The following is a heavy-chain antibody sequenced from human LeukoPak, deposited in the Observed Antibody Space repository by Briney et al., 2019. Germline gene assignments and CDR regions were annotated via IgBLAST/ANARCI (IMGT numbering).Heavy chain of an antibody. CDR2: INPSGGST. D-gene: IGHD6-19*01. V-gene: IGHV1-46*01. CDR3: ARDAAVAADHDAFDI. Sequence: ASVKVSCKASGYTFTSYYMHWVRQAPGQGLEWMGIINPSGGSTSYAQKFQGRVTMTRDMSTSTVYMELSSLRSEDTAVYYCARDAAVAADHDAFDIWGQGTMVTVSS. CDR1: GYTFTSYY. J-gene: IGHJ3*02.